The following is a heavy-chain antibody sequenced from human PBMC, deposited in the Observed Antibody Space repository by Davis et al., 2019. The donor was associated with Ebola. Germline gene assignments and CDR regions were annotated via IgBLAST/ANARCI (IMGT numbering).Heavy chain of an antibody. CDR3: ATRAGAGTER. Sequence: SETLSLTCAVYGGSFSGYYWCWIRQPPGKGLEWIGYIYYSGSTNYNPSLKSRVTISVDTSKNQFSLKLSSVTAADTAVYYCATRAGAGTERWGQGTLVTVSS. D-gene: IGHD1-14*01. CDR2: IYYSGST. CDR1: GGSFSGYY. V-gene: IGHV4-59*01. J-gene: IGHJ4*02.